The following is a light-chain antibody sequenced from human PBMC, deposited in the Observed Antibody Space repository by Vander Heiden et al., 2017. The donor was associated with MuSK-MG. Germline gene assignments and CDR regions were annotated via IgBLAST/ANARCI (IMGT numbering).Light chain of an antibody. CDR2: AAS. V-gene: IGKV1-39*01. CDR1: QSISSY. J-gene: IGKJ2*01. Sequence: DIQMTQSPSSLSASVGDRVTITCRASQSISSYLNWYQQKPGKAPKLLIYAASSLQSGVSSRFSGSGSGTDFTLTISSLQPEDFAPYYCQQSDSTFMYTFGQGTKLEIK. CDR3: QQSDSTFMYT.